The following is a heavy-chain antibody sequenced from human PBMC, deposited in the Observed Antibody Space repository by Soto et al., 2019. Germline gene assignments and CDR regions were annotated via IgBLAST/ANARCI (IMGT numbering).Heavy chain of an antibody. CDR2: IYPGDSDT. Sequence: GSLKISCKVSGYSFISYWSGWVRQMPGKGLEWMGIIYPGDSDTRYSPSFQGQVTISADKSISTAYLQWSSLKASDTAMYYCTRDTAMTEMGYWGQGTLVTVSS. CDR3: TRDTAMTEMGY. V-gene: IGHV5-51*01. D-gene: IGHD5-18*01. CDR1: GYSFISYW. J-gene: IGHJ4*02.